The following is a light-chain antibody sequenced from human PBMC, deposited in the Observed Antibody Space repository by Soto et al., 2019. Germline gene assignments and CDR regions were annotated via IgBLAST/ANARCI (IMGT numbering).Light chain of an antibody. CDR3: QQRYYFIT. V-gene: IGKV3-11*01. J-gene: IGKJ5*01. CDR2: DAS. Sequence: EIVLTQSPATLSLSPGERATLSCRASQSVNSYLAWYQLKPGQAPRLLIYDASNRATGIPDRFSGSGSGTDFTLTISSLEPEDFAVYYCQQRYYFITFGQGTRPEIK. CDR1: QSVNSY.